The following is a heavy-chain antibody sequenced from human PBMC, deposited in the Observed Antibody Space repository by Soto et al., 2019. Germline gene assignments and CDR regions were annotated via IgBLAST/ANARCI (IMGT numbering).Heavy chain of an antibody. CDR1: VVSTNSGDYY. D-gene: IGHD6-13*01. Sequence: SETLSLTCTFSVVSTNSGDYYCTWIRQPPGKGLEWIGYVYYNGGTYYNPSLRSRVTMSIDTSKNQFSLKLSSVAAPDTAVYYCARDATAPGTQFTNWLDPWGQGSLVTV. CDR3: ARDATAPGTQFTNWLDP. V-gene: IGHV4-30-4*01. CDR2: VYYNGGT. J-gene: IGHJ5*02.